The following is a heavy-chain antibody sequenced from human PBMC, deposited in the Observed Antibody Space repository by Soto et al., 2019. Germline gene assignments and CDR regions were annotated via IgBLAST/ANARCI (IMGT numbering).Heavy chain of an antibody. CDR2: ISSNGGST. CDR1: GFTFSSYA. Sequence: PGGSLRLSCSASGFTFSSYAMLWVRQAPGKGLEYVSAISSNGGSTYYAVSVKGRFTISRDNSKNTLYLQMSSLRAEDTTVYYCVKDIVVRRRGPADAFDIWGQGTMVTVSS. V-gene: IGHV3-64D*08. J-gene: IGHJ3*02. D-gene: IGHD2-15*01. CDR3: VKDIVVRRRGPADAFDI.